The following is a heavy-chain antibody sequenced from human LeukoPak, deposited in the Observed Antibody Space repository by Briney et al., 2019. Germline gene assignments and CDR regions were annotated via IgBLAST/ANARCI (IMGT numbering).Heavy chain of an antibody. J-gene: IGHJ6*02. V-gene: IGHV4-59*08. D-gene: IGHD5-12*01. CDR1: GGSISSYY. Sequence: SETLSLTCTVSGGSISSYYWSWIRQPPGKGLEWIGYIYYSGSTNYNPSLKSRVAISVDTSKNQFSLKLSSVTAADTAMYYCARARYDYFLYYYYGLDVWGQGTTVTVSS. CDR2: IYYSGST. CDR3: ARARYDYFLYYYYGLDV.